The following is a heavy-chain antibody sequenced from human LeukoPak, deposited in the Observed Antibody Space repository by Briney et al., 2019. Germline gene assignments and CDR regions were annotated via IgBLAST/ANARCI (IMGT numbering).Heavy chain of an antibody. CDR2: ISGSGGST. V-gene: IGHV3-23*01. J-gene: IGHJ4*02. Sequence: GGSLRLSCAASGFTFSSYAMTWVRQAPGKGLEWVSVISGSGGSTYYADSVKGRFTISRDNSKNSLYLQMNSLRAEDTAVYYCARDTGFDYWGQGTLVTVSS. CDR1: GFTFSSYA. D-gene: IGHD4-17*01. CDR3: ARDTGFDY.